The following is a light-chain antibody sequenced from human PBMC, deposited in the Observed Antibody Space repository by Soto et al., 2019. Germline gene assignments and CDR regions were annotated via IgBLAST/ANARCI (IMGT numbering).Light chain of an antibody. CDR1: SSDVGGYNY. J-gene: IGLJ2*01. CDR2: DVS. Sequence: QSALTQPASVSGSPGQSITISCTGTSSDVGGYNYVSWYQQHPGKVPKLMIYDVSNRPSGVSNRFSGSKSGNTASLTISGLQAEDEADYHCSSYTTSSTVLFGGGTKLTVL. CDR3: SSYTTSSTVL. V-gene: IGLV2-14*03.